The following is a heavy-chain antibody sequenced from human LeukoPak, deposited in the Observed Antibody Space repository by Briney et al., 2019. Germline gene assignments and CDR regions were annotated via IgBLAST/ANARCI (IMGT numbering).Heavy chain of an antibody. Sequence: GGSLRLSCAASGFTFSSFGMHWVRQAPGKGLEWVAVISYDGSNKYYADSVKGRFTISRDNSKNTLYPQMNSLRAEDTAVYYCAELDLDYWGQGTLVTVSS. CDR1: GFTFSSFG. CDR3: AELDLDY. CDR2: ISYDGSNK. J-gene: IGHJ4*02. V-gene: IGHV3-30*18.